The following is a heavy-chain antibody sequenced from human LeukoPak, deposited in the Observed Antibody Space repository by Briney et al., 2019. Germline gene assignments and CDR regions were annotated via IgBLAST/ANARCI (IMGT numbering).Heavy chain of an antibody. D-gene: IGHD1-26*01. CDR2: INHSGST. CDR3: ARRGPLYSGSFTLYYYYMDV. Sequence: PSETLSLTCAIYGGSFSDYYWSWIRQPPGKGLEWIGEINHSGSTNYNPSLKSRVTISVDTSKNQFSLRLISVTAADTAVYYCARRGPLYSGSFTLYYYYMDVWGKGTTVTVSS. V-gene: IGHV4-34*01. J-gene: IGHJ6*03. CDR1: GGSFSDYY.